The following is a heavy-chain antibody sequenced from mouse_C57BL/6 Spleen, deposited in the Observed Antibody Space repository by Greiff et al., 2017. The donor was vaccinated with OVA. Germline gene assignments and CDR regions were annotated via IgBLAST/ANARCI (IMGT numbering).Heavy chain of an antibody. CDR2: IYPRDGST. CDR1: GYTFTDHT. CDR3: ARSGDGYYEDAMDY. D-gene: IGHD2-3*01. V-gene: IGHV1-78*01. J-gene: IGHJ4*01. Sequence: VKVVESDAELVKPGASVKISCKVSGYTFTDHTIHWMKQRPEQGLEWIGYIYPRDGSTKYNEKFKGKATLTADKSSSTAYMQLNSLTSEDSAVYFCARSGDGYYEDAMDYWGQGTSVTVSS.